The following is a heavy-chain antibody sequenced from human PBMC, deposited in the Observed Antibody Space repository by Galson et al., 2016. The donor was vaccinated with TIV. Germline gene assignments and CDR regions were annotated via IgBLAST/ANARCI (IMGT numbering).Heavy chain of an antibody. D-gene: IGHD6-13*01. J-gene: IGHJ6*03. V-gene: IGHV1-69*01. Sequence: VKVSCKASGGTFNIYAISWVRQAPGQGLEWMGGILPIFGAANYAQKFQGRVTITADESTNTAYMELSSLKSEDTAVYYCARPSSSCRGCSYYYYMDVWGKGTTVTVSS. CDR3: ARPSSSCRGCSYYYYMDV. CDR1: GGTFNIYA. CDR2: ILPIFGAA.